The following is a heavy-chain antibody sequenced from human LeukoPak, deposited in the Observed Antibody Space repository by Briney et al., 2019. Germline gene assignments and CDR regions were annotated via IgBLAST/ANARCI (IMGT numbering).Heavy chain of an antibody. Sequence: SETLSLTCTVSGGSISSYYWSWIRQPAGKGLEWIGRIYTSGSTNYNPSLKSRVTMSVDTSKNQFSLKLNSVTAADTAVYYCARDSSGLISEYYFDYWGQGTLVTVSS. CDR2: IYTSGST. CDR3: ARDSSGLISEYYFDY. CDR1: GGSISSYY. J-gene: IGHJ4*02. D-gene: IGHD3-22*01. V-gene: IGHV4-4*07.